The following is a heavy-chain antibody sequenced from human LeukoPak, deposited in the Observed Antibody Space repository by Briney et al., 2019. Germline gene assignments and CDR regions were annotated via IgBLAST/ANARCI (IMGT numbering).Heavy chain of an antibody. V-gene: IGHV1-2*02. J-gene: IGHJ4*02. CDR1: GYTFTGYY. CDR3: ARDLDYDFWSGRNDY. Sequence: ASVKVSCKASGYTFTGYYMHWVRQAPGQGLEWMGWINPNSGGTNYAQKFQGRVTMTRDTSISTAYMELGRLRSDDTAVYYCARDLDYDFWSGRNDYWGQGTLVTVSS. D-gene: IGHD3-3*01. CDR2: INPNSGGT.